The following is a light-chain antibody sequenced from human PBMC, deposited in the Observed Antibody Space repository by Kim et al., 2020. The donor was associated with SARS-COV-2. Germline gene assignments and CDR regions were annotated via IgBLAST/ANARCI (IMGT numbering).Light chain of an antibody. Sequence: ATINCKSSQSVLYSSNNKNYLAWYQRKPGQPPKLLIYWASTRESGVPDRFSGSGSGTDFTLTISSLQAEDVAVYYCQQYYSSPQTFGQGTKVEIK. V-gene: IGKV4-1*01. CDR3: QQYYSSPQT. CDR2: WAS. J-gene: IGKJ1*01. CDR1: QSVLYSSNNKNY.